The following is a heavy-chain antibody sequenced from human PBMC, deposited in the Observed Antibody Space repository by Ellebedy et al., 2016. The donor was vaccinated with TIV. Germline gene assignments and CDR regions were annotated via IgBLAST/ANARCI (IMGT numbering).Heavy chain of an antibody. V-gene: IGHV3-7*03. Sequence: GESLKISCAGSGFTFNSYWMAWVRQAPGKGLEWVANINHGGREKDYVDSVKGRFSISRDNAKSSLYLQMNSLRADDTAVYYCATGPRYDSRGFDPWGQGTLVTVSS. CDR3: ATGPRYDSRGFDP. D-gene: IGHD6-13*01. CDR2: INHGGREK. J-gene: IGHJ5*02. CDR1: GFTFNSYW.